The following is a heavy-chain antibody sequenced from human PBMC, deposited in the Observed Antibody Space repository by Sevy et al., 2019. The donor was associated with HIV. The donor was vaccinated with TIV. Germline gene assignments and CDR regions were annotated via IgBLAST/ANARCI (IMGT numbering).Heavy chain of an antibody. Sequence: GGSLRLSCSASGFTFRSFSMHWVRQAPGKGLGWVAAIWYDGRTKQYADSVKGRFTISRDNSKNMLSLEMNSLRAEDTGLYFCARDSARVIVPTAGFDSWGQGTVVTVSS. CDR1: GFTFRSFS. J-gene: IGHJ5*01. D-gene: IGHD1-1*01. CDR3: ARDSARVIVPTAGFDS. CDR2: IWYDGRTK. V-gene: IGHV3-33*01.